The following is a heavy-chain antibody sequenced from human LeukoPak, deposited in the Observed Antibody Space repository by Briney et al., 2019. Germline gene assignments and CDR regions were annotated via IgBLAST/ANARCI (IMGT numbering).Heavy chain of an antibody. Sequence: SSETLSLTCTVSGGSISSYYWSWIRQPAGKGLEWIGRIYTSGSTNYNPSLKSRVTMSVDTSKNQFSLKLSSVTAADTAVYYCARDRRYYYDSSGYFYYYYYYYYMDGWGKGTTVTVSS. J-gene: IGHJ6*03. V-gene: IGHV4-4*07. CDR2: IYTSGST. D-gene: IGHD3-22*01. CDR3: ARDRRYYYDSSGYFYYYYYYYYMDG. CDR1: GGSISSYY.